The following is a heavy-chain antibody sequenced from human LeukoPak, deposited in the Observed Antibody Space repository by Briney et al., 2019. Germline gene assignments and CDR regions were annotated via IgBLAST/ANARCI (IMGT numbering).Heavy chain of an antibody. CDR3: ARAPISITIFGVVSDY. CDR2: ITASGTAM. J-gene: IGHJ4*02. D-gene: IGHD3-3*01. CDR1: GFTFSSYS. V-gene: IGHV3-48*01. Sequence: GGSLRLSCAASGFTFSSYSMNWVRQAPGKGLEWVSHITASGTAMFYADSVKGRFTISRDNAKNSLYLQMNSLRAEDTAVYYCARAPISITIFGVVSDYWGQGTLVTVSS.